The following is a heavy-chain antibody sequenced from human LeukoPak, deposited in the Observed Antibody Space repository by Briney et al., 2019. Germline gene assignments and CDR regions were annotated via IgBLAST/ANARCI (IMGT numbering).Heavy chain of an antibody. CDR3: ARSFTMIPEDF. CDR2: INQDGSAT. J-gene: IGHJ4*02. Sequence: PGGSLRLFCGASGFTVSSYWLSWVRQALGKGLEWVANINQDGSATYYGDSEKGRLTISRDNAKKSLYLQMSSMRAEDTAVYYCARSFTMIPEDFWGQGTLVTVSS. D-gene: IGHD3-22*01. V-gene: IGHV3-7*04. CDR1: GFTVSSYW.